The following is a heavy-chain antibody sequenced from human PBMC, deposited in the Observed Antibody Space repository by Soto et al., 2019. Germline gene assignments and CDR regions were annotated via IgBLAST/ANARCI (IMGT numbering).Heavy chain of an antibody. CDR2: IYYSGST. CDR3: ARHFVAVVIKGWGY. CDR1: GGSISSSSYY. J-gene: IGHJ4*02. V-gene: IGHV4-39*01. Sequence: SETLSLTCTVSGGSISSSSYYWGWIRQPPGKGLEWIGSIYYSGSTYHNPSLKSRVTISVDTSKKQFSLKVSSVTAADTAVYYCARHFVAVVIKGWGYWGQGTLVTVSS. D-gene: IGHD3-22*01.